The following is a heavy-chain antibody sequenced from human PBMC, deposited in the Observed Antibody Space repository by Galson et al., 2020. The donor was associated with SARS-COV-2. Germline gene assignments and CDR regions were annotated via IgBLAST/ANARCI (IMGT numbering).Heavy chain of an antibody. V-gene: IGHV4-31*01. CDR2: TYSIARN. J-gene: IGHJ5*02. Sequence: SEPLSLPCTVSGFSIIRAGYHWLWIRQHPRLNLARIGYTYSIARNYYHPSLQSPLFLSLDTSRNQFELKLNSMTAADTAVYYCARGVGYCSGTRCGGGVSWGQGTLVTVSS. CDR3: ARGVGYCSGTRCGGGVS. D-gene: IGHD2-2*01. CDR1: GFSIIRAGYH.